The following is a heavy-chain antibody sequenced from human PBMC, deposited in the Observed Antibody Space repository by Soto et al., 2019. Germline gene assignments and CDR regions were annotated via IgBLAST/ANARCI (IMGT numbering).Heavy chain of an antibody. Sequence: QVQLQQWGAGLLKPSETLSLTCAVYGGSFSGYYWSWIRQPPGKGLEWSGEINHSGSTNYNPSLKSRVTISVDTSKNQFSLKLSSVTAADTAVYYCARGRPVVTAIHAEYFQHWGQGTLVTVSS. CDR2: INHSGST. V-gene: IGHV4-34*01. J-gene: IGHJ1*01. D-gene: IGHD2-21*02. CDR1: GGSFSGYY. CDR3: ARGRPVVTAIHAEYFQH.